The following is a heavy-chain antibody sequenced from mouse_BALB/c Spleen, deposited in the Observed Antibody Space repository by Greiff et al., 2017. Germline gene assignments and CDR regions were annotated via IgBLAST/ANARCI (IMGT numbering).Heavy chain of an antibody. CDR1: GFSLTSYG. CDR2: IWAGGST. D-gene: IGHD2-1*01. J-gene: IGHJ4*01. Sequence: VMLVESGPGLVAPSQSLSITCTVSGFSLTSYGVHWVRQPPGKGLEWLGVIWAGGSTNYNSALMSRLSISKDNSKSQVFLKMNSLQTDDTAMYYCASPSEYGNYPFMDYWGQGTSVTVSS. V-gene: IGHV2-9*02. CDR3: ASPSEYGNYPFMDY.